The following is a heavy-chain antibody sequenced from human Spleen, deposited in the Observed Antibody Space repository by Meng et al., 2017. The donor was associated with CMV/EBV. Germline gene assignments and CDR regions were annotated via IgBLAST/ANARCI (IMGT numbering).Heavy chain of an antibody. CDR3: ARVPLYSTSWKDY. Sequence: ASVKVSCTASGYTFTSYDIHWVRQATGQGLEWMGWMNPNNGNTGYTERFQGRVTFTRNTSTSTAYMELNSLRSDDTAVYYCARVPLYSTSWKDYWGQGTLVTVSS. D-gene: IGHD2-2*01. V-gene: IGHV1-8*03. CDR2: MNPNNGNT. CDR1: GYTFTSYD. J-gene: IGHJ4*02.